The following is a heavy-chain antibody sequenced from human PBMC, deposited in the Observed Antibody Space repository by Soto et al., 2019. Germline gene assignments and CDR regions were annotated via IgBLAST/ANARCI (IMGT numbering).Heavy chain of an antibody. V-gene: IGHV3-11*01. CDR2: ISSSGSTI. CDR3: ASPTAAGTFNYYYCMDV. D-gene: IGHD6-13*01. Sequence: GGSLRLSCAASGFTFSDYYMSWIRQAPGKGLEWVSYISSSGSTIYYADSVKGRFTISRDNAKNSLYLQMNSLRAEDTAVYYCASPTAAGTFNYYYCMDVWGKGTTVTVSS. J-gene: IGHJ6*03. CDR1: GFTFSDYY.